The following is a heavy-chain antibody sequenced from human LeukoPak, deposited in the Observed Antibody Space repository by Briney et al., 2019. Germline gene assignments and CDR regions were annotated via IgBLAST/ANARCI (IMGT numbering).Heavy chain of an antibody. J-gene: IGHJ4*02. D-gene: IGHD5-18*01. CDR1: GGSISSSNW. CDR2: IYHSGST. V-gene: IGHV4-4*02. Sequence: SGTLSLTCAVSGGSISSSNWWSWVRQPPGKGLEWIGEIYHSGSTNYNPSLKSRVTISVDKSKNQFSLKLSSVTAADTAVYYCARLDTAMVFVFDYWGQGTLVTVSS. CDR3: ARLDTAMVFVFDY.